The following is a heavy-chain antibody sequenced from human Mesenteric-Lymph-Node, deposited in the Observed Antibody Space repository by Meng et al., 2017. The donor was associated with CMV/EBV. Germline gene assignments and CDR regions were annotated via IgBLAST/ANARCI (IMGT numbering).Heavy chain of an antibody. V-gene: IGHV4-59*02. Sequence: GSLRLSCTVSGGSVSSYYWTWIRQPPGKGLEWIAYDSGSTNYNPSLRSRVAISLDTSKNQFSLTLRSVTAADTAIYYCARDPKSSSWYHFDSWGQGMLVTVSS. CDR3: ARDPKSSSWYHFDS. CDR1: GGSVSSYY. D-gene: IGHD6-13*01. CDR2: DSGST. J-gene: IGHJ4*02.